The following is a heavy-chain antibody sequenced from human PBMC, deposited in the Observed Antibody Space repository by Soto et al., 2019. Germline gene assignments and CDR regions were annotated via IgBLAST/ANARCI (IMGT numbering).Heavy chain of an antibody. CDR2: IVVGSGNT. V-gene: IGHV1-58*01. Sequence: QMQLVQSGPEVKKAGTSVKVSCKVSGITFSSSAVEWVRQARGQRLEWIGWIVVGSGNTNYAQKFQERVTITRDMSTSTAYMELSSLKSEDTAVYYCAADHYNILSGPEGMDVWGQGTTVTVSS. CDR3: AADHYNILSGPEGMDV. D-gene: IGHD3-9*01. CDR1: GITFSSSA. J-gene: IGHJ6*02.